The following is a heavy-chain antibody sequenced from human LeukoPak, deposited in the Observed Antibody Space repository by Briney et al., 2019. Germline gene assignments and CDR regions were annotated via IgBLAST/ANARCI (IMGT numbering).Heavy chain of an antibody. D-gene: IGHD2-2*01. Sequence: GGSLRLSCAASGFTFSSYNMHWVRQAPGTGLEWVAVISYDGSNKYYADSVNGRFTISRDNSKNTLYLQMNSLRAEGTAVYYCAKGSSPYDYYYYGKDVWGQGTTVTVSS. CDR1: GFTFSSYN. CDR3: AKGSSPYDYYYYGKDV. J-gene: IGHJ6*02. CDR2: ISYDGSNK. V-gene: IGHV3-30*18.